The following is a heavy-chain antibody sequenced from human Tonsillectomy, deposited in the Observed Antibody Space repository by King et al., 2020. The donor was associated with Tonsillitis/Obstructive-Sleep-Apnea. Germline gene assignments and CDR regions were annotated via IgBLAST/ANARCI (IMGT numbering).Heavy chain of an antibody. CDR2: INHSGST. CDR3: VAYHYYYGMDV. CDR1: GGSFSGYY. J-gene: IGHJ6*02. V-gene: IGHV4-34*01. Sequence: VQLQQWGAGLLKPSETLSLTCTVYGGSFSGYYWSWIRQPPGKGLEWIGEINHSGSTNYNPSLKSRVTISVDTSKNQFSLKLSSVTAADTAVYYCVAYHYYYGMDVWGQGTTVTVPS.